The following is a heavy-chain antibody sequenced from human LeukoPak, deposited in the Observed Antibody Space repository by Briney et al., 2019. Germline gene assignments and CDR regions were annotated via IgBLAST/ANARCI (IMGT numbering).Heavy chain of an antibody. CDR1: GYSFTSYY. CDR3: ERGPGDLGDY. J-gene: IGHJ4*02. V-gene: IGHV1-46*01. Sequence: ASVEVSCKASGYSFTSYYMHWVRQAPGQGLEWMGIINPSGGSTIYAQNFQGRVTMTRDTSTSTVYMELDSLRSEDTAVYYCERGPGDLGDYWGQGTLVTVSS. D-gene: IGHD7-27*01. CDR2: INPSGGST.